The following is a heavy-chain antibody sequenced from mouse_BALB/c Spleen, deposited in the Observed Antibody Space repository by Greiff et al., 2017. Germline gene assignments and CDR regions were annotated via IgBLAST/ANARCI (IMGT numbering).Heavy chain of an antibody. CDR3: TRETAYGNYAWLDY. Sequence: VQLKESGTVLARPGASVKMSCKASGYSFTSYWMHWVKQRPGQGLEWIGAIYPGNSDTSYNQKFKGKAKLTAVTSASTAYVELSSLTNEDSAVDYYTRETAYGNYAWLDYWGQGTLVTVSA. CDR2: IYPGNSDT. J-gene: IGHJ3*01. CDR1: GYSFTSYW. V-gene: IGHV1-5*01. D-gene: IGHD2-1*01.